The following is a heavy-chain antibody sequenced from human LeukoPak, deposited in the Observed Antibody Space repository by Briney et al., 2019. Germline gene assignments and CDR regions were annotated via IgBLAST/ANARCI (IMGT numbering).Heavy chain of an antibody. D-gene: IGHD2/OR15-2a*01. J-gene: IGHJ3*01. CDR1: EYTFTAYY. CDR2: INPNSGVT. V-gene: IGHV1-2*02. CDR3: ATNIVTPGYGFDF. Sequence: GASVKVSCKGSEYTFTAYYIHWVRQAPGHGLEWMGWINPNSGVTKYAQKFQGRVTLTRDTSISTAYMELRSLRSDDMAVYFCATNIVTPGYGFDFWGQGTMVTASS.